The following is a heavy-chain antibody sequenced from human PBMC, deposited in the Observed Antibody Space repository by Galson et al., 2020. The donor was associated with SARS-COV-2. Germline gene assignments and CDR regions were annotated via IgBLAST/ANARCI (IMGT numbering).Heavy chain of an antibody. Sequence: GESLKISCAASGFTFSSYGMHWVRQAPAKGLEWVAVIWYDGSNKYYADSVKGRFTISRDNSKNTLYLQMNSLRAEDTAVYYCARDPTNYYDILTGREYYFDYWGQGTLVTVSS. J-gene: IGHJ4*02. V-gene: IGHV3-33*01. CDR1: GFTFSSYG. D-gene: IGHD3-9*01. CDR2: IWYDGSNK. CDR3: ARDPTNYYDILTGREYYFDY.